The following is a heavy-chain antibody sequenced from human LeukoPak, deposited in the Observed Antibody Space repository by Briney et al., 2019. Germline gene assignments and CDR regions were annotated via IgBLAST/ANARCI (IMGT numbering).Heavy chain of an antibody. V-gene: IGHV3-53*01. Sequence: GGSLRLSCAASGFTVSSNYMSWVRQAPGKGLEWVSVIYSGGSTYYADSVKGRFTISRDNSKNTLYLQMNSLRAEDTAVYYCARDQVDRDSSSWYWFDPWGQGTLVTVSS. CDR3: ARDQVDRDSSSWYWFDP. CDR2: IYSGGST. J-gene: IGHJ5*02. CDR1: GFTVSSNY. D-gene: IGHD6-13*01.